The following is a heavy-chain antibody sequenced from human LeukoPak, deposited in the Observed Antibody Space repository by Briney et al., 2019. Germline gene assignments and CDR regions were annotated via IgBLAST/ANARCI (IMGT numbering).Heavy chain of an antibody. Sequence: ASETLSLTCTVSGGSISSYYWSWIRQPPGKGLEWIGYIYYSGSTNYNPSLKSRVTMSLDRFKNQFSLKLSSVTAADTAVYYCARDLYDSSGYTENWFDPWGQGTLVTVSS. CDR3: ARDLYDSSGYTENWFDP. CDR2: IYYSGST. D-gene: IGHD3-22*01. J-gene: IGHJ5*02. CDR1: GGSISSYY. V-gene: IGHV4-59*12.